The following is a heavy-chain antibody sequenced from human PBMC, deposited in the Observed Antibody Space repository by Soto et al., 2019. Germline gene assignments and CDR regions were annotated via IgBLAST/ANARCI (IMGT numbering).Heavy chain of an antibody. D-gene: IGHD6-13*01. V-gene: IGHV2-26*01. CDR3: ARMLGPWEAAAVGIDY. CDR1: GFSLSNARLG. CDR2: IFSNDEK. Sequence: QVTLKESGPVLVKPTETLTLTCTVSGFSLSNARLGVSWIRQPPVKALEWLAHIFSNDEKSYTTSLKSRLTNSKDTSKSQVVLTMTNMDPVDTATYYCARMLGPWEAAAVGIDYWGQGTLVTVSS. J-gene: IGHJ4*02.